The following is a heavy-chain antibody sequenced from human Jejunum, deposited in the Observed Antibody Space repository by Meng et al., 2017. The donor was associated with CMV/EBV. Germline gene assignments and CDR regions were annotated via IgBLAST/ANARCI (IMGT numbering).Heavy chain of an antibody. Sequence: GSVSGSKCFWSWIRQPPGEGLGWISYITFSEDTNYDPSLKSRVTISLDTSNNQVPLRLISVTAEDTAPYYCARGATSASNNYPLDHWGQGTLVTVSS. J-gene: IGHJ4*02. CDR1: GSVSGSKCF. D-gene: IGHD1-26*01. CDR2: ITFSEDT. V-gene: IGHV4-61*01. CDR3: ARGATSASNNYPLDH.